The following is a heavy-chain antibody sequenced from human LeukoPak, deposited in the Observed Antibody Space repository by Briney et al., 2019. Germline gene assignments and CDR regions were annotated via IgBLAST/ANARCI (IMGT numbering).Heavy chain of an antibody. CDR1: GGTFSSYA. CDR2: IIPIFSTA. CDR3: AGGYCSSTSCYQFYGYFQH. J-gene: IGHJ1*01. V-gene: IGHV1-69*13. Sequence: GASVKVSCKASGGTFSSYAISWVRQAPGQGLEWMGGIIPIFSTANYAQKFQGRVTITADESTSTAYMELSSLRSEDTAVYYCAGGYCSSTSCYQFYGYFQHWGQGTLVTVSS. D-gene: IGHD2-2*01.